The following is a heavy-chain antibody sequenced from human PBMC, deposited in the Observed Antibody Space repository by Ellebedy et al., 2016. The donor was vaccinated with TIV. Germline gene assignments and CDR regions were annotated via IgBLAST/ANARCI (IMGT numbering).Heavy chain of an antibody. J-gene: IGHJ3*02. CDR2: INSDGSGT. CDR1: GFSFSNYW. CDR3: ARDRWAEYTFDS. Sequence: GESLKISCVASGFSFSNYWIHWVRQVPGKGLVWVSRINSDGSGTSYADSVKGRFRISRDNAENTVSLQMNSLRAEDTAIYYCARDRWAEYTFDSWGQGTMVTVSS. V-gene: IGHV3-74*01. D-gene: IGHD6-6*01.